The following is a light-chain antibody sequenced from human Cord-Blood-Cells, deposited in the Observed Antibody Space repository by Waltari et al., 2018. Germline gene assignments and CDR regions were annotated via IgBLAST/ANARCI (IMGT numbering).Light chain of an antibody. V-gene: IGLV2-11*01. Sequence: QSALTQPRSVSASPGQSVTISCTGTSSDVGGYHVVSWYQQHPGKAPKLMIYDVSKRPSGVPDRFSGSKSGNTASLTISGLQAEDEADYYCCSYAGSYTWVFGGGTKLTVL. CDR1: SSDVGGYHV. J-gene: IGLJ3*02. CDR2: DVS. CDR3: CSYAGSYTWV.